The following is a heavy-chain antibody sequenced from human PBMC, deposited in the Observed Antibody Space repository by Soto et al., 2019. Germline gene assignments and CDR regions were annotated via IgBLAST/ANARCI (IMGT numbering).Heavy chain of an antibody. CDR3: ARGRSTLDYYYYGMDV. CDR2: INHSGST. D-gene: IGHD1-1*01. V-gene: IGHV4-34*01. J-gene: IGHJ6*02. CDR1: GGSFSGYY. Sequence: PSETLSLTCAVYGGSFSGYYWSWIRQPPGKVLEWIGEINHSGSTNYNPSLKSRVTISVDTAKNQFSLKLSSVTAADTAVYYCARGRSTLDYYYYGMDVWGQATTVTVSS.